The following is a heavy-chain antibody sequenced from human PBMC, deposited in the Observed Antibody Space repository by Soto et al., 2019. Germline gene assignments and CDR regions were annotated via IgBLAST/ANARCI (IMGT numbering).Heavy chain of an antibody. CDR2: ISQDGSVK. Sequence: QVQLVESGGGVVQPGRSLTVSCAASGISISTYAMHWVRQAPGKGLEWVAVISQDGSVKYYADSVKGRFTISRDNPKNTLFLQMNSLGADDTAVYYCAGRQQNYYYYGMDVLGQGTTVTVSS. J-gene: IGHJ6*02. CDR3: AGRQQNYYYYGMDV. D-gene: IGHD6-13*01. V-gene: IGHV3-30*03. CDR1: GISISTYA.